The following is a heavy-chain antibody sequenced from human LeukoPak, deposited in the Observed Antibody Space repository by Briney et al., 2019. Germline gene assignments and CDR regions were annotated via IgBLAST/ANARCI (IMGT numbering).Heavy chain of an antibody. D-gene: IGHD3-22*01. V-gene: IGHV3-7*02. CDR3: ARGTRYDSSGYYSQDLDY. CDR1: GFTFSSYW. Sequence: GGSLRLSCAASGFTFSSYWMNWVRQAPGKGLEWVANIKEDGSSKYYVDSVKGRFAISRDNAKNSLYLQMNSLRAEDTAVYYCARGTRYDSSGYYSQDLDYWGQGTLVTVSS. J-gene: IGHJ4*02. CDR2: IKEDGSSK.